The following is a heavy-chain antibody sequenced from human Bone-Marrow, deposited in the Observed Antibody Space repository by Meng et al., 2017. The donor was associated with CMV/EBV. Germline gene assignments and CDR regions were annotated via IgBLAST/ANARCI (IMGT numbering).Heavy chain of an antibody. CDR2: IQYDGNHK. Sequence: GESLKISCAASGFSFSYYSMHWVRQAPGKGLEWVSFIQYDGNHKYDADSVKGRFTISRDNSRNMVYLQMNSLRPEDTGVYYCAKDVRHCRSTSCYPLFFFDSWGQGTLVTVSS. CDR3: AKDVRHCRSTSCYPLFFFDS. D-gene: IGHD2-2*01. CDR1: GFSFSYYS. V-gene: IGHV3-30*02. J-gene: IGHJ4*02.